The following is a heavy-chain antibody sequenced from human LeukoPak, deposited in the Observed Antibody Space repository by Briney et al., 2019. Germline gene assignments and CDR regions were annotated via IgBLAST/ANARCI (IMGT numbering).Heavy chain of an antibody. CDR3: ARGVTMIGDAFDI. CDR1: GFTFSSYA. J-gene: IGHJ3*02. CDR2: ISYDGSNK. Sequence: PGRSLRLSCAASGFTFSSYAMHWVRQAPGKGLQWVAVISYDGSNKYYADSVKGRFTISRDNSKNTLYLQMNSLRAEDTAVYYCARGVTMIGDAFDIWGQGTMVTVSS. D-gene: IGHD3-22*01. V-gene: IGHV3-30-3*01.